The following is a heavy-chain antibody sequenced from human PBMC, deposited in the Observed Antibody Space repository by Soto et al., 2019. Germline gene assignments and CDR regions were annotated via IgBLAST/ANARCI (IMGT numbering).Heavy chain of an antibody. Sequence: TLSLTCAISGDSVSSNSAAWNWIRQSPSRGLEWLGRTYYRSKWYNDYAVSVKSRITINPDTSKNQFSLQLNSVTPEDTAVYYCARDRADVVGATNAFDIWGQGTMVTVSS. J-gene: IGHJ3*02. CDR2: TYYRSKWYN. D-gene: IGHD1-26*01. CDR1: GDSVSSNSAA. CDR3: ARDRADVVGATNAFDI. V-gene: IGHV6-1*01.